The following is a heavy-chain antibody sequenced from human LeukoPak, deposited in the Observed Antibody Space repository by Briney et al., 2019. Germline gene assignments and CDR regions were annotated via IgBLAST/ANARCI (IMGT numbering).Heavy chain of an antibody. J-gene: IGHJ4*01. V-gene: IGHV4-31*02. D-gene: IGHD1-20*01. Sequence: SETLSLTCTVSGGSISSGGYYWSWIRQHPGKGLEWIGYIYYSGSPYYNPSLRSRLTISVDTSKNQFSLKLSSVTAADTAVYYCARTTYNWNDLTYYFDYWGHGTLVTVSS. CDR2: IYYSGSP. CDR1: GGSISSGGYY. CDR3: ARTTYNWNDLTYYFDY.